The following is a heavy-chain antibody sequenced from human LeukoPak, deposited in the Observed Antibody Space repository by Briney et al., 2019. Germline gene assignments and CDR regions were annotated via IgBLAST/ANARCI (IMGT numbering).Heavy chain of an antibody. V-gene: IGHV1-2*02. J-gene: IGHJ5*02. Sequence: GASVKVSCKASGYTFTDYYMHWVRQPPGQGREWMGWINPNSGGTNYAQQFQGRVTMTRDTSISTAYMELSNLRSDDTAVYYCARGIAAAGGRWFDTCGQGTLFTASS. D-gene: IGHD6-13*01. CDR3: ARGIAAAGGRWFDT. CDR1: GYTFTDYY. CDR2: INPNSGGT.